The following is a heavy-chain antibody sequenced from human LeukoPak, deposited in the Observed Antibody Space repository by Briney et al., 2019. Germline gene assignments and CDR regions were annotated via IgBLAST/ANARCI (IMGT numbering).Heavy chain of an antibody. J-gene: IGHJ4*02. CDR3: ARALYSSSSGY. CDR1: GCSVSSHY. Sequence: PGGSLRLSCAASGCSVSSHYISWVRQAPGKGLEWVSLSYSSGSTYYADSVKGRFTISRDNSKNTLYLQMSSLRAEDTAVYYCARALYSSSSGYWGQGTLVTVSS. V-gene: IGHV3-53*01. CDR2: SYSSGST. D-gene: IGHD6-6*01.